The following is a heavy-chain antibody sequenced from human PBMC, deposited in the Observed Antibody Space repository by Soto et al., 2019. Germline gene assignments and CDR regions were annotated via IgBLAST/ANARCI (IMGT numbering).Heavy chain of an antibody. Sequence: EVQLLESGGGLVQPGGSLRLSCAASGFTFSSYAMSWVRQAPGKGLEWVSAISGSGGSTYYADSVKGRFTISRYNSKNTLYLQMNSLRAEDTAVYYCAKFRAPYYYDSSGYSDYWGQGTLVTVSS. CDR1: GFTFSSYA. J-gene: IGHJ4*02. D-gene: IGHD3-22*01. V-gene: IGHV3-23*01. CDR3: AKFRAPYYYDSSGYSDY. CDR2: ISGSGGST.